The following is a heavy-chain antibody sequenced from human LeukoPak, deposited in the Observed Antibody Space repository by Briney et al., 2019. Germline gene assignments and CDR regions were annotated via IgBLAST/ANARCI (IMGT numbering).Heavy chain of an antibody. J-gene: IGHJ4*02. CDR2: IKSKTDGGTT. CDR1: GFTFSNVW. CDR3: TTYSFRLPHDY. V-gene: IGHV3-15*01. Sequence: GSLRLSCAASGFTFSNVWMSWVRQAPGKGLEWVGRIKSKTDGGTTDYAAPVKGRFTISRDDSKNTLYLQMNSLKTEDTAVYYCTTYSFRLPHDYWGQGTLVTVSS. D-gene: IGHD2-21*01.